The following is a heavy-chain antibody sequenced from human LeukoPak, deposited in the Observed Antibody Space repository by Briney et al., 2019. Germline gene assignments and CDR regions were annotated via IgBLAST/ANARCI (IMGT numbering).Heavy chain of an antibody. Sequence: PSETLSFTCAVYGGSFSGYYWSWIRQPPGKGLEWIGEINHSGSTNYNPSLKSRVTISVDTSKNQFSLKLSSVTAADTAVYYCARGYCSSTSCYFWGYYYGMDVWGQGTTVTVSS. CDR1: GGSFSGYY. J-gene: IGHJ6*02. V-gene: IGHV4-34*01. CDR3: ARGYCSSTSCYFWGYYYGMDV. CDR2: INHSGST. D-gene: IGHD2-2*01.